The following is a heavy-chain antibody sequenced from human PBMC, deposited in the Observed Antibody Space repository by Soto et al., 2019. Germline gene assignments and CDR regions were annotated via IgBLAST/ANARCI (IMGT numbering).Heavy chain of an antibody. Sequence: VASVKVSCKASGYTFTSYGISWVRQAPGQGLEWMGWISAYNGNTNYAQKLQGRVTMTTDTSTSTAYMELRSLRSDDTAVYYCARIRPGSSSGWYQPNSWGQGTLVTVSS. J-gene: IGHJ4*02. CDR1: GYTFTSYG. D-gene: IGHD6-19*01. CDR2: ISAYNGNT. CDR3: ARIRPGSSSGWYQPNS. V-gene: IGHV1-18*01.